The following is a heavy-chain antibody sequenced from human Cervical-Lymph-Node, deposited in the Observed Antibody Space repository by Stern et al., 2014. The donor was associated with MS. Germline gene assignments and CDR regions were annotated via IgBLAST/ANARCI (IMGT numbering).Heavy chain of an antibody. J-gene: IGHJ4*02. D-gene: IGHD6-13*01. CDR2: ISSSSSYI. V-gene: IGHV3-21*01. CDR1: GFTFSSYS. Sequence: VQLMQSGGGLVKPGGSLRLSCAASGFTFSSYSMNWVRQAPGKGLEWVSSISSSSSYIYYADSVKGRFTISRDNAKNSLYLQMNSLRAEDTAVYYCARDGLAAAGYYFDYWGQGTLVTVSS. CDR3: ARDGLAAAGYYFDY.